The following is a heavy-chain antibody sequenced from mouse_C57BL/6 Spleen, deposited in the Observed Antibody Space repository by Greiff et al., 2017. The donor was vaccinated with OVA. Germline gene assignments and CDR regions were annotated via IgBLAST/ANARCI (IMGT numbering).Heavy chain of an antibody. CDR1: GYSFTGYY. Sequence: EVMLVESGPELVKPGASVKISCKASGYSFTGYYMNWVKQSPEKSLEWIGEINPSTGGTTYNQKFKAKATLTVDKSSSTAYMQLKSLTSEDSAVYYCARGGGSSYWFAYWGQGTLVTVSA. D-gene: IGHD1-1*01. V-gene: IGHV1-42*01. J-gene: IGHJ3*01. CDR3: ARGGGSSYWFAY. CDR2: INPSTGGT.